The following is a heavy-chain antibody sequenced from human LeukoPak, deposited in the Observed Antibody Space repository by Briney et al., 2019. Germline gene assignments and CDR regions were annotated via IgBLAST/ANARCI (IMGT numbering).Heavy chain of an antibody. D-gene: IGHD6-19*01. J-gene: IGHJ4*02. CDR2: ISGDGGST. CDR3: AKDRGDFSGWFF. Sequence: GRTLRLSCAPSGFTFYDYAMHCVRQAPGKGLGWVSLISGDGGSTYYADSVKGRFTISRDNTKNSLYLQMSSLRIEDTALYYCAKDRGDFSGWFFWGQGTLVTVSS. V-gene: IGHV3-43*02. CDR1: GFTFYDYA.